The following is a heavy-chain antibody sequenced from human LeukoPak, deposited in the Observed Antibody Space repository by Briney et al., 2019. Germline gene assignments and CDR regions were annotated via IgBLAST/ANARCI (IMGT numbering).Heavy chain of an antibody. CDR1: GGSISSYY. V-gene: IGHV4-59*01. D-gene: IGHD2-15*01. CDR3: ARQERDCSGGSCSYFDY. J-gene: IGHJ4*02. Sequence: SETLSLTCTVSGGSISSYYWSWIRQPPGKGLEWIGYIYYSGSTNYNPSLKSRVTISVDTSKNQFSLKVSSVTAADTAVYYCARQERDCSGGSCSYFDYWGQGTLVTVSS. CDR2: IYYSGST.